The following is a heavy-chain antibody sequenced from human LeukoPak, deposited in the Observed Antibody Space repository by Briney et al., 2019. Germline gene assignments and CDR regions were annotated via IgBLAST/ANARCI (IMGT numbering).Heavy chain of an antibody. CDR2: TYYSGST. CDR1: GGSISSYY. CDR3: ARFRMAGIDY. J-gene: IGHJ4*02. Sequence: SETLSLTCTVSGGSISSYYWSWIRQPPGKGLEWIGYTYYSGSTNYNPSLKSRVTISVDTSKNQFSLKLSSVTAADTAVYYCARFRMAGIDYWGQGTLVTVSP. D-gene: IGHD6-19*01. V-gene: IGHV4-59*01.